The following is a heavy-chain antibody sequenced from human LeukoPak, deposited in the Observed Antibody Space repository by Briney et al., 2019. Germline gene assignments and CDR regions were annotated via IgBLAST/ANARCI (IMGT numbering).Heavy chain of an antibody. J-gene: IGHJ5*02. CDR3: AAGGTSAP. Sequence: GESLKISCKGSGYSFTHFWIGWVRQMPGKGLEWMGVISPGDSGIRYSPSFQGQVTISVDKSISTAYLQWSSLKASDSAMYYCAAGGTSAPWGQGTLVTVSS. CDR1: GYSFTHFW. V-gene: IGHV5-51*01. CDR2: ISPGDSGI. D-gene: IGHD1/OR15-1a*01.